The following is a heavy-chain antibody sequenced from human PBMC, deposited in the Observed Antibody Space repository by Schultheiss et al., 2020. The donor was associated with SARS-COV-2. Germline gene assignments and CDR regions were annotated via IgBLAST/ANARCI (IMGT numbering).Heavy chain of an antibody. CDR2: IYQNGNT. J-gene: IGHJ2*01. Sequence: GSLRLSCTVSGGSISSGTHFWGWIRQPPGKGLEWIGVIYQNGNTFYNPSLESRVTLSVDTSKNHFSLRMTSVTAADTAVYYCTRLSPGFCSGGTCYAWYFDLWGRGTLVTVSS. CDR1: GGSISSGTHF. CDR3: TRLSPGFCSGGTCYAWYFDL. D-gene: IGHD2-15*01. V-gene: IGHV4-39*01.